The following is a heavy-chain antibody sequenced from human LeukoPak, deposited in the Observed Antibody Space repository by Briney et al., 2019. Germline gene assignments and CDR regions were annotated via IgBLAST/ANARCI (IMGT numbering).Heavy chain of an antibody. CDR3: ARGLGHRAFDI. CDR1: GGSISSSTVW. Sequence: PSGTLSLTCAVSGGSISSSTVWWSWVRQPPGKGLEWIGEIYHTGSTNYNPSLKSRVTISVDTSKNQFSLKLSSVTAADTAVYYCARGLGHRAFDIWGQGTMVTVSS. J-gene: IGHJ3*02. D-gene: IGHD1-14*01. V-gene: IGHV4-4*02. CDR2: IYHTGST.